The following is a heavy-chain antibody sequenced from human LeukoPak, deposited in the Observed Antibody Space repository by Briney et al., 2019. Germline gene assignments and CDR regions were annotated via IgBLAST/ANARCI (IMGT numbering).Heavy chain of an antibody. CDR3: ARAPLGPYSSSLGWFDP. CDR1: GDSVTSSNW. V-gene: IGHV4-4*02. D-gene: IGHD6-13*01. J-gene: IGHJ5*02. Sequence: PSETLSLTCAVSGDSVTSSNWWSWVRQPPGKGLEWIGEIYHSGATNYNPSLKSRVTISLDKSKDQLSLKLSSVTAADTAVYYCARAPLGPYSSSLGWFDPWGQGTLVTVSS. CDR2: IYHSGAT.